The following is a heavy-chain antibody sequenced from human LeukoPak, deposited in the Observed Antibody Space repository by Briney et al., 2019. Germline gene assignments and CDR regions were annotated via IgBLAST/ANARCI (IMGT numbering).Heavy chain of an antibody. CDR3: ATLTTVVTAYYFDY. CDR1: GGSISSYY. V-gene: IGHV4-4*09. CDR2: IYHSGST. Sequence: SETLSLTCTVSGGSISSYYWSWIRQPPGKGLEWIGYIYHSGSTDYNPSLKSRVSISVDTSKSQFSLKLTSVTAADTAVYYCATLTTVVTAYYFDYWGQGTLVTVSS. J-gene: IGHJ4*02. D-gene: IGHD4-23*01.